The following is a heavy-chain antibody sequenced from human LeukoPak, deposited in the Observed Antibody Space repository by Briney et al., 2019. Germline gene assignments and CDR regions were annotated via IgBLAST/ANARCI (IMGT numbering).Heavy chain of an antibody. D-gene: IGHD6-13*01. CDR3: AKHLGAAAGPTDYYYYMDV. Sequence: PGGSLRLSCAASGFTFSSYAMSWVRQAPGKGLEWVSAISGSGGSTYYADSVKDRFTISRDNSKNTLYLQMNSLRAEDTAVYYCAKHLGAAAGPTDYYYYMDVWGKGTTVTVSS. CDR1: GFTFSSYA. CDR2: ISGSGGST. V-gene: IGHV3-23*01. J-gene: IGHJ6*03.